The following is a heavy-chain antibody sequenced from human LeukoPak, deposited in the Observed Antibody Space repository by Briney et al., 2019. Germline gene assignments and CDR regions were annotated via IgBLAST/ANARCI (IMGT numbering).Heavy chain of an antibody. D-gene: IGHD3-22*01. CDR1: GYTFTSYD. CDR3: ARYYYDSSGYGPTTGDY. J-gene: IGHJ4*02. V-gene: IGHV1-8*01. Sequence: GAPVKVSCKASGYTFTSYDINWVRQATGQGLEWMGWMNPNSGNTGYAQKFQGRVTMTRNTSISTAYMELSSLRSEDTAVYYCARYYYDSSGYGPTTGDYWGQGTLVTVSS. CDR2: MNPNSGNT.